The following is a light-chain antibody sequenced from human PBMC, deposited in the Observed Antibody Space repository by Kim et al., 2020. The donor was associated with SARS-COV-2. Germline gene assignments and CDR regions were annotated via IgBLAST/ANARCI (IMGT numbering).Light chain of an antibody. CDR3: QRYNIFPYT. J-gene: IGKJ2*01. V-gene: IGKV1-16*01. Sequence: SASVGDRVTITCRASQRITNYLAWSQQTPGKAPKSLIYAASCLQNGVPSRFSGSVSGTDFTLTIRSLPPEDFETYYCQRYNIFPYTFGQGTKLEI. CDR1: QRITNY. CDR2: AAS.